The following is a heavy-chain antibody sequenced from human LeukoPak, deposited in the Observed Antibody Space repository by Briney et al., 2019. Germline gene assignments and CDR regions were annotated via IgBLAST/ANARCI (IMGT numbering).Heavy chain of an antibody. CDR2: ISSSGSTI. Sequence: GGSLRLSCAASGFTFSSYEMNWVRQAPGKGLEWVSYISSSGSTIYYADSVKGRFTISRDNAKNSLYLQMNSLRAEDTAVYYCARDVGHYYYGSGSQAYWGQGTLVTVSS. D-gene: IGHD3-10*01. V-gene: IGHV3-48*03. J-gene: IGHJ4*02. CDR1: GFTFSSYE. CDR3: ARDVGHYYYGSGSQAY.